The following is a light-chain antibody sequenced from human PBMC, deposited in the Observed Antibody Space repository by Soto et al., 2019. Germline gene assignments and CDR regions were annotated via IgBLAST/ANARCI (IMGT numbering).Light chain of an antibody. CDR2: LEGSGSY. Sequence: QLVLTQSSSASASLGSSVKLTCTLSSGHSSYIIAWHQQQPGKAPRYLMKLEGSGSYNKGSGVPDRFSGSSSGADRYLTISNLQSEDEADYYCETWDSNIVVFGGGTKLTDL. V-gene: IGLV4-60*03. CDR1: SGHSSYI. CDR3: ETWDSNIVV. J-gene: IGLJ2*01.